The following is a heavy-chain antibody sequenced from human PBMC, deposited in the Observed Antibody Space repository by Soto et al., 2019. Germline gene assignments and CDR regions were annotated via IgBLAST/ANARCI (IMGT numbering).Heavy chain of an antibody. CDR2: IIPIFGTA. J-gene: IGHJ4*02. V-gene: IGHV1-69*12. D-gene: IGHD4-17*01. CDR3: ARDRVHDYGDYGPLDY. CDR1: GGTFSSYA. Sequence: QVQLVQSGAEVKKPGSSVKVSRKASGGTFSSYAISWVRQAPGQGLEWMGGIIPIFGTANYAQKFQGRVTITADESTSTAYMELSSMRSEDTAVYYCARDRVHDYGDYGPLDYWGQGTLVTVSS.